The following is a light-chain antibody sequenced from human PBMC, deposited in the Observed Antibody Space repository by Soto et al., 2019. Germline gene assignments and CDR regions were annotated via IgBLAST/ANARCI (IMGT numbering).Light chain of an antibody. CDR3: MQGKHWPWT. J-gene: IGKJ1*01. Sequence: DVVMTQSPLSLPVTLGQPASISCRSTQALVYSDGDTYLNWFQQRPGQSLRRLIYQVSKRASGVLDRFSGSGSGTDFTPKISRVESEDVGIYYCMQGKHWPWTFGQGTKVEIK. V-gene: IGKV2-30*01. CDR1: QALVYSDGDTY. CDR2: QVS.